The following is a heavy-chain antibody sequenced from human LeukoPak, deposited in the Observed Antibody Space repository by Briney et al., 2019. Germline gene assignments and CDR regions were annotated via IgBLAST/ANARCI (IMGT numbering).Heavy chain of an antibody. V-gene: IGHV1-46*01. CDR1: GYTFTSYY. CDR3: ARGVPDYYDSSGRDHFDY. CDR2: INPSGGST. J-gene: IGHJ4*02. Sequence: GASVKVSCKASGYTFTSYYMHWVRQAPGQGLEWMGIINPSGGSTSYAQKFQGRVTMTRDTSTSTVYMGLSSLRSEDTAVYYCARGVPDYYDSSGRDHFDYWGQGTLVTVSS. D-gene: IGHD3-22*01.